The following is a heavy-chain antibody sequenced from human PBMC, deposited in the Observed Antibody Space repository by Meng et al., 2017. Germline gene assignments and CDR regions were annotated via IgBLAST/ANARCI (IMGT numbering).Heavy chain of an antibody. J-gene: IGHJ4*02. CDR2: INHSGST. CDR1: XGSFRXYY. CDR3: AREVVAALDY. Sequence: LSLTCAXXXGSFRXYYWSWIXQPPGKGLEWIGEINHSGSTNYNPSLKSRVTISVDTSKNQFSLKLSSVTAADTAVYYCAREVVAALDYWGQGTLVTASS. V-gene: IGHV4-34*01. D-gene: IGHD2-15*01.